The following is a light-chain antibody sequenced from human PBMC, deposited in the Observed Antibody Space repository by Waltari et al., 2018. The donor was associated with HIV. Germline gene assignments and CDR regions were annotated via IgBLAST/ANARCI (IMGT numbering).Light chain of an antibody. V-gene: IGKV1-12*01. CDR3: QQANSFPLT. Sequence: QLTQLPSSVSASVGDRVTLTCRASQVISNWLAWYQQKPGKAAKFLIYSASSLQSGVPSRFSGSGSGTDLTLTISSLQPEDFATYYCQQANSFPLTFGGGTKVEIK. CDR2: SAS. J-gene: IGKJ4*01. CDR1: QVISNW.